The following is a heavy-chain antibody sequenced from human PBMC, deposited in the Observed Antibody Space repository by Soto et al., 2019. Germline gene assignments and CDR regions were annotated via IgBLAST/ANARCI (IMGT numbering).Heavy chain of an antibody. CDR2: ISSTGTSM. CDR1: GFTFSSYE. V-gene: IGHV3-48*03. Sequence: VQLVESGGDLVQPGGSLRLSCAASGFTFSSYEMNWVRQAPGKGLEWVSYISSTGTSMDYADSVKGRFTISRANAKNSLFLQLTSLRDEDTAVYYCARETHFIDYWGQGTLVSVSA. CDR3: ARETHFIDY. J-gene: IGHJ4*02.